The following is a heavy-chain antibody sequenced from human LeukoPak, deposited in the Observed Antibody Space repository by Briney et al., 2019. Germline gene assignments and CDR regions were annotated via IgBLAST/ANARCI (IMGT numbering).Heavy chain of an antibody. Sequence: ASVKVSCKASGYIFRGYYMHWVRQAPGQGLEWRGWIDPKSGVTSLAQKFRGRVTMRRDTSISTAYMDVRSLRSDDTAVYYCARVANISLIDSWYDPRGQGALATVSS. J-gene: IGHJ5*02. V-gene: IGHV1-2*02. CDR2: IDPKSGVT. CDR1: GYIFRGYY. D-gene: IGHD3-22*01. CDR3: ARVANISLIDSWYDP.